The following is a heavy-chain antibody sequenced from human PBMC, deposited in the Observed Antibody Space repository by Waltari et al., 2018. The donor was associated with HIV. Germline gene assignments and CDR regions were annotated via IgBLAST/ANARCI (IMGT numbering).Heavy chain of an antibody. D-gene: IGHD3-3*01. Sequence: QLQLQESGPGLVKPSETLSLTCTVSGGSISSSSYYWGWIRHPPGEGLEWIGSIYYSGSTYYHPSLKSRVTISVDTSKNQFSLKLSSVTAADTAVYYCASYYDFWSGYALHYGMDVWGQGTTVTVSS. J-gene: IGHJ6*02. CDR1: GGSISSSSYY. V-gene: IGHV4-39*01. CDR3: ASYYDFWSGYALHYGMDV. CDR2: IYYSGST.